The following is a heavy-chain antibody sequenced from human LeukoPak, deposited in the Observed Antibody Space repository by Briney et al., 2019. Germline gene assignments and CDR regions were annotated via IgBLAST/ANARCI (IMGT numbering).Heavy chain of an antibody. J-gene: IGHJ4*02. CDR2: IYHSGST. CDR3: ATQEWELPTRFDY. D-gene: IGHD1-26*01. V-gene: IGHV4-38-2*02. Sequence: SETLSLTCTVSGYSISSGYYWGWIRQPPGKGLEWIGSIYHSGSTYYNPSLKSRVTISVDTSKNQFSLKLSSVTAADTAVYYCATQEWELPTRFDYWGQGTLVTVSS. CDR1: GYSISSGYY.